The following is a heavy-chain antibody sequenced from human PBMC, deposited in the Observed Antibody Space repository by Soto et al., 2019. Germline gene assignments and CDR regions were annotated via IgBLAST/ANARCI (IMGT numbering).Heavy chain of an antibody. V-gene: IGHV4-4*07. CDR3: ARDLYFYDSAAFAYYFDF. D-gene: IGHD3-22*01. J-gene: IGHJ4*02. Sequence: SETLSLTCTVSGGSMNSYYWSWIRQPAGKGLEYIGRIYASGTTNYNPSLKSRVTMSVDTSKNQFSLKLTSVTAADTAIYYCARDLYFYDSAAFAYYFDFWGQGALVT. CDR1: GGSMNSYY. CDR2: IYASGTT.